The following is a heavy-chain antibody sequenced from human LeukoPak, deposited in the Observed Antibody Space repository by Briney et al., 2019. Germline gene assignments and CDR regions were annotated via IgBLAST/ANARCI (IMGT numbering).Heavy chain of an antibody. CDR2: INQDGSEK. J-gene: IGHJ4*02. CDR1: GFTFSTYW. D-gene: IGHD2-15*01. V-gene: IGHV3-7*01. Sequence: PGGSLRLSCAASGFTFSTYWMSWVRQAPGKGLEWVANINQDGSEKYYGDFVKGRFTISRDNAKNSLYLQMNSLRAEDTAVYYCARDSVGCSGTSCSLDWGQGTLVTVSS. CDR3: ARDSVGCSGTSCSLD.